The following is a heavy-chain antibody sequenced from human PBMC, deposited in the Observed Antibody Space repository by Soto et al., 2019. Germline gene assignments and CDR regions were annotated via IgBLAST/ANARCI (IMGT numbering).Heavy chain of an antibody. V-gene: IGHV4-39*01. Sequence: QLQLLESGPRLVKPSETLSLTCTVSGDSISSHRYYWGWIRQPPGRGLEWIGSIYYSGRTYHSPSLKGRVTVSLDTSKNQFSRRLSSVTAADTAIYFCASFCSGGNCYSSIYFDYWGQGTLVTVSS. D-gene: IGHD2-15*01. CDR3: ASFCSGGNCYSSIYFDY. CDR2: IYYSGRT. CDR1: GDSISSHRYY. J-gene: IGHJ4*02.